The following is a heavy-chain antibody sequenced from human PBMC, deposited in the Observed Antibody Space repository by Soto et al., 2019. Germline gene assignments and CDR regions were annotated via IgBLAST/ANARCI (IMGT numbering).Heavy chain of an antibody. CDR3: AIDPPPEDY. Sequence: QVQLVQSGAEVKKPGASVKVSCKASGYTFTSYAISWVGQAPGQGLEWMGWISSYNGNTNYAQKIQGRVTMTTDTSTSTPSMALRSLRSDDTAVYYCAIDPPPEDYWGQGTLVTVSS. V-gene: IGHV1-18*01. CDR2: ISSYNGNT. J-gene: IGHJ4*02. CDR1: GYTFTSYA.